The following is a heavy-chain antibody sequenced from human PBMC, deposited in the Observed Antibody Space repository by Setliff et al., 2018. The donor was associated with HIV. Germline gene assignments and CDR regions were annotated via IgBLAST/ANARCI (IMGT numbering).Heavy chain of an antibody. CDR1: GYAFTSYY. Sequence: ASVKVSCKTSGYAFTSYYMHWVRQAPGQGLEWMGVINPSGGSTNYAQKFQGRVTMTIDTSTSTVYMELRSLRSDDTAMFYCAREKYGDKFDYWGQGTMVTVS. CDR2: INPSGGST. CDR3: AREKYGDKFDY. J-gene: IGHJ4*02. V-gene: IGHV1-46*01. D-gene: IGHD2-8*01.